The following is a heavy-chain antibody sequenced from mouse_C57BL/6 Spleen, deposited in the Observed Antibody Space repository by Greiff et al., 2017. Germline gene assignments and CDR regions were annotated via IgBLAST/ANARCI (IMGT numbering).Heavy chain of an antibody. CDR2: FYPGSGSI. J-gene: IGHJ1*03. CDR3: ARPEDYGSRYWYFDG. Sequence: QVQLQQSGAELVKPGASVKLSCKASGYTFTEYTIHWVKQRPGQGLEWIGRFYPGSGSIKYNEKFKGKATLTADKSSSTAYMELSRLTSEDSAVYVCARPEDYGSRYWYFDGRGTGATVTVAS. V-gene: IGHV1-62-2*01. CDR1: GYTFTEYT. D-gene: IGHD1-1*01.